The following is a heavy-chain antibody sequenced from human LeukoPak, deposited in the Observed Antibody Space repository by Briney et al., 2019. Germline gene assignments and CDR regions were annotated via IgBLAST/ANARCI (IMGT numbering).Heavy chain of an antibody. V-gene: IGHV4-30-4*01. J-gene: IGHJ4*02. CDR1: GGSISSGDYY. D-gene: IGHD4-23*01. CDR2: IYYSGST. CDR3: ARAEVDYGGNSPFGY. Sequence: SQTLSLTCTVSGGSISSGDYYWSWIRQPPGKGLEWIGYIYYSGSTYYNPSLKSRVTISVDTSKNQFSLKLSSVTAADTAVYYCARAEVDYGGNSPFGYWGQGTLVTVSS.